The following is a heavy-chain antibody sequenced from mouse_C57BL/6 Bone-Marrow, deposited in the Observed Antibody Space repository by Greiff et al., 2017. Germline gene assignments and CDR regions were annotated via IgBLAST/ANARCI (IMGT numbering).Heavy chain of an antibody. CDR3: ARVVLLYYFDY. J-gene: IGHJ2*01. CDR1: GYSITSGYY. V-gene: IGHV3-6*01. D-gene: IGHD1-1*01. CDR2: ISYDGSN. Sequence: EVQLQESGPGLVKPSQSLSLTCSVTGYSITSGYYWNWIRQFPGNKLEWMGYISYDGSNNYNPSLKHRISITRDTSKNQFFLKLNSVTTEDTATYYCARVVLLYYFDYWGQGTTLTVSS.